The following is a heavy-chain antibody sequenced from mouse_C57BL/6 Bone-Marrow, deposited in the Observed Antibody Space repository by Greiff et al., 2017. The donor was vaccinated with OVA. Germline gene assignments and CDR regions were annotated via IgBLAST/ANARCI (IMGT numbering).Heavy chain of an antibody. J-gene: IGHJ3*01. CDR1: GYTFTDYY. Sequence: VQLKDSGPELVKPGASVKISCKASGYTFTDYYMNWVKQSHGKSLEWIGDINPNNGGTSYNQKFKGKATLTVDRSSSTAYMELRSLTSEDSAVYYCARPRYDYDEAWFAYWGQGTLVTVSA. D-gene: IGHD2-4*01. CDR2: INPNNGGT. V-gene: IGHV1-26*01. CDR3: ARPRYDYDEAWFAY.